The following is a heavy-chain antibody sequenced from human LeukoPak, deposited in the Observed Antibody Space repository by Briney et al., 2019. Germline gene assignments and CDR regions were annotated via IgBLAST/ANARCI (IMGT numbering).Heavy chain of an antibody. J-gene: IGHJ1*01. Sequence: GGSLRLSCAASGYTFSSFWIHWVRQAPGKGLEWVARIDSDGSGTRYADSVKGRFTISRDNAKITLYLQMNSLRAEDTAVYYCARVLSADSPGFQHWGQGTLVTVSS. D-gene: IGHD3-22*01. CDR2: IDSDGSGT. CDR1: GYTFSSFW. CDR3: ARVLSADSPGFQH. V-gene: IGHV3-74*01.